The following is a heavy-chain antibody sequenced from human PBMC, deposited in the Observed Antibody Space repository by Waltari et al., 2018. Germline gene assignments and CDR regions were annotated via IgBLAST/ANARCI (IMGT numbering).Heavy chain of an antibody. J-gene: IGHJ3*02. Sequence: EVQLVESGGALVQPGGSLRLSCAASGFTFRNSWLSWVRRAPGKGLEWVANIKGNGGEEYYVDSVKGRFTISRDNAKNSLYLQMNSLRAEDTALYYCAREDGGDAFDIWGQGTMVTVSS. V-gene: IGHV3-7*01. CDR3: AREDGGDAFDI. CDR1: GFTFRNSW. CDR2: IKGNGGEE.